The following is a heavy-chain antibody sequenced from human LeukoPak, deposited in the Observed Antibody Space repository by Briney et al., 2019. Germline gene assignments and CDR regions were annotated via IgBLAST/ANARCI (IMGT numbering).Heavy chain of an antibody. V-gene: IGHV4-39*01. CDR2: IYYSGST. Sequence: PSETLSLTRTVSGXSISSYYRGWIRQPPGKGLESIGSIYYSGSTYYNPSLKSRVTISVDTSKNQFSLKLSSVTAADTAVYYCARLNIGQPFDYWGQGTLVTVSS. J-gene: IGHJ4*02. CDR1: GXSISSYY. D-gene: IGHD2-2*01. CDR3: ARLNIGQPFDY.